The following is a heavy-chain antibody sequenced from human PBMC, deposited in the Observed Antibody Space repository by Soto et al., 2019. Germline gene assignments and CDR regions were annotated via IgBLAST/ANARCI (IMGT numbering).Heavy chain of an antibody. CDR1: GFTFSDYY. V-gene: IGHV3-66*01. CDR2: IYSGGST. J-gene: IGHJ4*02. Sequence: PGGSLRLSCAASGFTFSDYYMSWVRQAPGKGLEWVSLIYSGGSTYYADSVKGRFTFSRDNSKNTLYLQMNSLRAEDTAVYYCAGPGEQHRYWGQGTLVTVSS. CDR3: AGPGEQHRY. D-gene: IGHD3-16*01.